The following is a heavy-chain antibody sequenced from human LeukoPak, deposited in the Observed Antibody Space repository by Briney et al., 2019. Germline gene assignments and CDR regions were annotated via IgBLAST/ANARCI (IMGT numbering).Heavy chain of an antibody. J-gene: IGHJ4*02. CDR2: IIPIFGTA. D-gene: IGHD2-2*01. CDR3: ARVWGLCCSSTSCYDFDY. V-gene: IGHV1-69*13. CDR1: GGTFSSYA. Sequence: SVKVSCKASGGTFSSYAISWVRQAPGQGLEWMGGIIPIFGTANYAQKFQGRVTITADESTSTAYMELSSLRSEDTAVYYCARVWGLCCSSTSCYDFDYWGQGTLVTVSS.